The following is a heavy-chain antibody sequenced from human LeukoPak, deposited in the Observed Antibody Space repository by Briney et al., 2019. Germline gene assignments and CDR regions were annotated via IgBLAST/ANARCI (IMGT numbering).Heavy chain of an antibody. V-gene: IGHV3-33*01. CDR1: GFTFSSYG. J-gene: IGHJ6*04. D-gene: IGHD6-13*01. CDR3: ARGESSSWYLKPYYGMDV. Sequence: GGSLRLCCAASGFTFSSYGMHWVRQAPGKGLEWVAVIWYDGSNKYYADSVKGRFTISRDNSKNTLYLQMNSLRAEDTAVYYCARGESSSWYLKPYYGMDVWGKGTTVTVSS. CDR2: IWYDGSNK.